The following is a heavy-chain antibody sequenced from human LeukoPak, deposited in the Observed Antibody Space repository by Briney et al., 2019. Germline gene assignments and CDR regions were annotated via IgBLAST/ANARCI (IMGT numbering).Heavy chain of an antibody. Sequence: GGSLRLSCAASGFTFSSYSMNWVRQAPGKGLEWVSSISSSSSYIYYADSVKGRLTISRDNAKNSLYLQMNSLRVEDTAVYYCARSNDYYDSSGYYFDAFDIWGQGTMVTVSS. D-gene: IGHD3-22*01. CDR2: ISSSSSYI. J-gene: IGHJ3*02. CDR1: GFTFSSYS. V-gene: IGHV3-21*01. CDR3: ARSNDYYDSSGYYFDAFDI.